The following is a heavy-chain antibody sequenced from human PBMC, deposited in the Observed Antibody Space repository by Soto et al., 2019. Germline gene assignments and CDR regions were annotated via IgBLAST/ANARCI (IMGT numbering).Heavy chain of an antibody. V-gene: IGHV4-4*07. Sequence: SDTLSLTCTVSGGSISSYFWSWIRQPAGKGLEWIGRIYASGSTNYNPSLKSRVTMSVDTSKNQFSLKLSSVTAADTAVYYCARCPSGYSSSRYYFDYWGQGALVTVS. D-gene: IGHD6-13*01. CDR3: ARCPSGYSSSRYYFDY. CDR2: IYASGST. CDR1: GGSISSYF. J-gene: IGHJ4*02.